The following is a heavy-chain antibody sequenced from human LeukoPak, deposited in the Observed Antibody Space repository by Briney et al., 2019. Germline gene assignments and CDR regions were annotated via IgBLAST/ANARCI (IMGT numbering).Heavy chain of an antibody. J-gene: IGHJ6*02. D-gene: IGHD3-22*01. CDR1: GGSISSGDYY. CDR2: IYYSGST. CDR3: ARGFKDSSGYYPLYYYYGMDV. Sequence: SQTLSLTCTDSGGSISSGDYYWSWIRQPPGKGLEWIGYIYYSGSTYYNPSLKSRVTISVDTSKNQFSLKLSSVTAADTAVYYCARGFKDSSGYYPLYYYYGMDVWGQGTTVTVSS. V-gene: IGHV4-30-4*01.